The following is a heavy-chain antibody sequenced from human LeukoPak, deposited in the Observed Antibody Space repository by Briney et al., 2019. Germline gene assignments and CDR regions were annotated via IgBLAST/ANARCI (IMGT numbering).Heavy chain of an antibody. J-gene: IGHJ5*02. CDR2: ISGSGGST. V-gene: IGHV3-23*01. CDR1: GFTFSSYA. CDR3: ADHDSSGYYYA. Sequence: PGGSLRLSCAASGFTFSSYAMSWVRQAPGKGLEWVSAISGSGGSTYYAYSVKGRFTIPRDNSKNPLYLQMNSLRAEDTAVYYCADHDSSGYYYAWGQGTLVTVSS. D-gene: IGHD3-22*01.